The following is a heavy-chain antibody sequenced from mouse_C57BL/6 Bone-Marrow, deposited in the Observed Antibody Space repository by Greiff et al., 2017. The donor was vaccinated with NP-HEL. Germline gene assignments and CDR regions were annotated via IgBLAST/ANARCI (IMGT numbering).Heavy chain of an antibody. CDR2: IRSKSNNYAT. V-gene: IGHV10-1*01. CDR1: GFSFNTYA. J-gene: IGHJ4*01. CDR3: VRPDYYYAMDY. Sequence: EVKLVESGGGLVQPKGSLKLSCAASGFSFNTYAMNWVRQAPGKGLEWVARIRSKSNNYATYYADSVKDRFTISRDDSESMLYLQMNNLKTEDTAMYYCVRPDYYYAMDYWGQGTSVTVSS.